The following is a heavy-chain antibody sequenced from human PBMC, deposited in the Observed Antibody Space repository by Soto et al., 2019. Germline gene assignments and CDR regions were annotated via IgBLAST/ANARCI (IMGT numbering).Heavy chain of an antibody. J-gene: IGHJ4*02. CDR3: ARHYGHPGDFYDSSGLFDS. D-gene: IGHD3-22*01. CDR1: GGSVSSRNYY. Sequence: SETLSLTCTVSGGSVSSRNYYGGWIRQPPGKGLEWIGSLFYSGSTYYNPSLKSRVTISVDTSKNQFSLKLSSVTAADTAVYYCARHYGHPGDFYDSSGLFDSWGQGTLVTVSS. V-gene: IGHV4-39*01. CDR2: LFYSGST.